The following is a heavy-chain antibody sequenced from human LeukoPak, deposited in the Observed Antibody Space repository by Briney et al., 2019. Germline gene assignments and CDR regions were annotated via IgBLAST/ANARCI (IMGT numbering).Heavy chain of an antibody. CDR1: GYTFTSYA. CDR2: INAGNGNT. D-gene: IGHD3-10*01. V-gene: IGHV1-3*01. Sequence: ASVKVSCKASGYTFTSYAMHWVRQAPGQRLEWMGWINAGNGNTKYSQKFQGRVTITRDTSASTAYMELSSLRSEDTAVYYCARAPLWFGELWWAFDIWGQGTMVTISS. J-gene: IGHJ3*02. CDR3: ARAPLWFGELWWAFDI.